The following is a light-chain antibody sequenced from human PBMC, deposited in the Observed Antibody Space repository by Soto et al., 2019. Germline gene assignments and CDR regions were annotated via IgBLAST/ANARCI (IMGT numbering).Light chain of an antibody. CDR3: EAWVDTLRGLYF. V-gene: IGLV1-47*01. Sequence: SVLTQPPSASGTPGQRVTISCSGSSSNIGSNYVYWYQQLPGTAPKLLIYRNNQRPSGVPDRFSGSRSGTSASLAISGLRSEDEADHYCEAWVDTLRGLYFFVTRTKSP. CDR1: SSNIGSNY. CDR2: RNN. J-gene: IGLJ1*01.